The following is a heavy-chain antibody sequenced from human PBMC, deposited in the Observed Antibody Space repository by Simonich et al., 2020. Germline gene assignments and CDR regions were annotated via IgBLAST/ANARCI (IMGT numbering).Heavy chain of an antibody. J-gene: IGHJ4*02. D-gene: IGHD3-10*01. Sequence: EVQLVESGGGLVQHGGSLKLSCAASGFTFSGSAMHWVRQASGKGLEWVGRIRSKANSYATAYAASVKGRFTISRDDSKNTAYLQMNSLKTEDTAVYYCTRFDYYGSGSYYFDYWGQGTLVTVSS. CDR3: TRFDYYGSGSYYFDY. V-gene: IGHV3-73*02. CDR2: IRSKANSYAT. CDR1: GFTFSGSA.